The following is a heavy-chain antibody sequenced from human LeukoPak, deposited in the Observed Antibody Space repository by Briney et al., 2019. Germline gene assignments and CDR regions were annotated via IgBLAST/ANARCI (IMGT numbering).Heavy chain of an antibody. V-gene: IGHV4-59*01. CDR2: IYYSGGT. D-gene: IGHD3-3*01. Sequence: PAETLSLTCTVCGGSISSYYWNWLRQPPGKGLEWIGYIYYSGGTNYNPSLKSRVTISVDTSKNQFSLKLTSVTAADTAVYYCARGYDSKLTFFDYWGQGTPVTVSS. CDR3: ARGYDSKLTFFDY. CDR1: GGSISSYY. J-gene: IGHJ4*02.